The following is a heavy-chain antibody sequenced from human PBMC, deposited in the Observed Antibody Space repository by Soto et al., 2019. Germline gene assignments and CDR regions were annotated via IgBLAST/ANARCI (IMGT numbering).Heavy chain of an antibody. D-gene: IGHD2-21*02. CDR2: INHSGST. Sequence: SETLSLTCAVYGGSFSGYYWSWIRQPPGKGLEWIGEINHSGSTNYNPSLKGRVTISVDTSKNQFSLKLSSVTAADTAVYYCARVRYCGGDCYPFDYWGQGTLVTVSS. J-gene: IGHJ4*02. CDR1: GGSFSGYY. V-gene: IGHV4-34*01. CDR3: ARVRYCGGDCYPFDY.